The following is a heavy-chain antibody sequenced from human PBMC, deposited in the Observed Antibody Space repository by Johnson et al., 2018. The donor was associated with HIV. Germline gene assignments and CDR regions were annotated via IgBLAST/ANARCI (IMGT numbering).Heavy chain of an antibody. D-gene: IGHD2-21*01. CDR1: GFTFSSYT. CDR2: ISGTGGTT. CDR3: ARVLSWWSGAFDL. Sequence: VQLVESGGGVVQPGRSLRLSCAASGFTFSSYTMHWVRQAPGKGLEWVSAISGTGGTTYYADSVRGRFSISRDNSKNTLYLQMNSLRAEDTAVYYCARVLSWWSGAFDLWG. J-gene: IGHJ3*01. V-gene: IGHV3-23*04.